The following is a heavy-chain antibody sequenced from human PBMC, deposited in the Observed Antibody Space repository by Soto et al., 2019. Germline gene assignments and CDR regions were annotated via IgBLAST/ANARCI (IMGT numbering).Heavy chain of an antibody. CDR1: GFTFSSYA. J-gene: IGHJ4*02. D-gene: IGHD6-19*01. V-gene: IGHV3-30-3*01. CDR2: ISYDGSNK. CDR3: ARGLKGYSSGLRLNLPDY. Sequence: GGSLRLSCAASGFTFSSYAMHWVRQAPGKGLEWVAVISYDGSNKYYADSVKGRFTISRDNSKNTLYLQMNSLRAEDTAVYYCARGLKGYSSGLRLNLPDYWGQGTLVTVSS.